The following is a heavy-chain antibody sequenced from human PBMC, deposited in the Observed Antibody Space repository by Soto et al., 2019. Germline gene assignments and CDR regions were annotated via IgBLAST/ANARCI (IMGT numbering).Heavy chain of an antibody. J-gene: IGHJ4*02. CDR3: SKFGPGADY. CDR2: ISGSGYSI. Sequence: EVQLLESGGASVQPGGSVRLSCVVSGFAFSRYGMSWVRQAPGKGLEWVAHISGSGYSINYAESVKGRFTISRDNSKGTLYLQMNSPTVEDTALYYCSKFGPGADYWGQGTLVTVSS. D-gene: IGHD3-3*01. CDR1: GFAFSRYG. V-gene: IGHV3-23*01.